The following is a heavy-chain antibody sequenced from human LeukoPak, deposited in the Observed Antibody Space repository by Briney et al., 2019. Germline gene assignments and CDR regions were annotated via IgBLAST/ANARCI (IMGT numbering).Heavy chain of an antibody. D-gene: IGHD3-16*02. CDR2: IKQDGSEK. V-gene: IGHV3-7*01. J-gene: IGHJ4*02. Sequence: GGSLRLSCAASGFTFSSHWMSWVRQAPGKGLEWVANIKQDGSEKYYVDSVKGRFTISRDNARNSLYLQMNSLRAEDTAVYYCARETLHLGELSTSYYFDYWGQGTLVTVSS. CDR3: ARETLHLGELSTSYYFDY. CDR1: GFTFSSHW.